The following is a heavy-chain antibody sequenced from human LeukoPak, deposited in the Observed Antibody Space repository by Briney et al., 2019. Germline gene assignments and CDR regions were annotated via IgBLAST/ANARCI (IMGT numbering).Heavy chain of an antibody. D-gene: IGHD4-17*01. V-gene: IGHV3-33*01. Sequence: GRSLRLSCAASGFTFSSFAMHWVRQAPGKGLEWVADIWYNGSNKYYAESVKGRFTISRDNSKNTLYLQMNSLRVEVTAVYYCSRGGYGDYNNWFDPWGQATLLIVSS. J-gene: IGHJ5*02. CDR1: GFTFSSFA. CDR2: IWYNGSNK. CDR3: SRGGYGDYNNWFDP.